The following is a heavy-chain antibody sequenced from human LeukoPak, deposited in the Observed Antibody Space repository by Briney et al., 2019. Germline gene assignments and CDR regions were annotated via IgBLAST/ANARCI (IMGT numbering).Heavy chain of an antibody. CDR2: ISGSGGST. J-gene: IGHJ4*02. V-gene: IGHV3-23*01. CDR1: GFTFSNYW. Sequence: GGSLRLSCAASGFTFSNYWVHWVRQAPGKGLEWVSAISGSGGSTYYADSVKGRFTISRDNSKNTLYLQMNSLRAEDTAVYYCAKARYFDWLLLSYWGQGTLVTVSS. CDR3: AKARYFDWLLLSY. D-gene: IGHD3-9*01.